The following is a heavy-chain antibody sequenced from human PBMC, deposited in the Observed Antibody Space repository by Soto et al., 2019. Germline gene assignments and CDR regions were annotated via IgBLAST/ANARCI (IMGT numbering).Heavy chain of an antibody. D-gene: IGHD3-22*01. CDR2: ISSNGGST. V-gene: IGHV3-64*01. J-gene: IGHJ4*02. Sequence: EGSLRLSCAAYGSTFSSYAMHSVRKAQGKGLEYVSAISSNGGSTYYANSVKGRFTISRDNSKNTLYLQMNSLRAEDTAVYYCARASRNYYDSTGYLYYFDYWGQGTL. CDR3: ARASRNYYDSTGYLYYFDY. CDR1: GSTFSSYA.